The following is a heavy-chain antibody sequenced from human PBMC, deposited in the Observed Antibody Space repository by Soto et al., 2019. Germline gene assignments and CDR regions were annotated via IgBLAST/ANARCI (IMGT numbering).Heavy chain of an antibody. CDR3: ARVSSGSSLYYFDY. Sequence: SETLSLTCTVSGGSISSYYWSWIRQPPGKGLEWIGYIYYSGSTNYNPSLKSRVTISVDTSKNQFSLKLSSVTAADTAVYYCARVSSGSSLYYFDYWGQGTLVTVSS. V-gene: IGHV4-59*01. J-gene: IGHJ4*02. D-gene: IGHD1-26*01. CDR2: IYYSGST. CDR1: GGSISSYY.